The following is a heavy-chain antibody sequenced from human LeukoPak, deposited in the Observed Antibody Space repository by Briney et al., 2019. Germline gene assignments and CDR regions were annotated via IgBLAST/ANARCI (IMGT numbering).Heavy chain of an antibody. D-gene: IGHD2-15*01. CDR2: ISGSGGST. V-gene: IGHV3-23*01. J-gene: IGHJ5*02. Sequence: GGSLRLSCAASGFTFSSYSMSWVRQAPGKWLGSDSSISGSGGSTYYADAVKGRFTISRDNSKNTLYLQMNSLRAEDTAVYYCAKSPCSGGSCYSLFGWFDPWGQGTLVTVSS. CDR1: GFTFSSYS. CDR3: AKSPCSGGSCYSLFGWFDP.